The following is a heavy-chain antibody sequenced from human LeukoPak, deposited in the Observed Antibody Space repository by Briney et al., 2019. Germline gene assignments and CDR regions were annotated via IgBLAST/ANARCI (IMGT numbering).Heavy chain of an antibody. V-gene: IGHV3-53*01. CDR2: IHSGGNT. CDR1: GFSVTSNY. CDR3: ARESMSSRDSFDF. D-gene: IGHD6-19*01. J-gene: IGHJ4*02. Sequence: PGGSLRLSCAASGFSVTSNYMSWVRQGPRTGLDWLSIIHSGGNTYYAESVKGRFTISRDNSQNTLFLQMNSPRVDDTAVYSYARESMSSRDSFDFWGQGTLVTVSS.